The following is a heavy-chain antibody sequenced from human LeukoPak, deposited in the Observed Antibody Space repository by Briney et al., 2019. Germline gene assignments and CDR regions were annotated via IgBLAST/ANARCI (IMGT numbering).Heavy chain of an antibody. CDR1: GGSISSSSYY. CDR3: ARDRYYYYDYSAYIRFDP. Sequence: SETLSLTCTVSGGSISSSSYYWGWIRQPPGKGLEWIGSIYYSGSTYYNPSLKSRVTISVDTSKNQFSLKLSSVTAADTAVYYCARDRYYYYDYSAYIRFDPWGQGTLVTVSS. J-gene: IGHJ5*02. V-gene: IGHV4-39*07. D-gene: IGHD3-22*01. CDR2: IYYSGST.